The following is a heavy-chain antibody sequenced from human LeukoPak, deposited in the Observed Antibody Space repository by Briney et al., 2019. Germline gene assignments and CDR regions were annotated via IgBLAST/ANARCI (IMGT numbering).Heavy chain of an antibody. D-gene: IGHD6-19*01. Sequence: SETLSLTCTVSGYSISSGYYWGWIRQPPGKGLGWIGEINHSGSTNYNPSLKSRVTISVDTSKNQFSLKLSSVTAADTAVYYCARGGSTSGWYYYYYYMDVWGKGTTVTVSS. CDR2: INHSGST. CDR3: ARGGSTSGWYYYYYYMDV. CDR1: GYSISSGYY. J-gene: IGHJ6*03. V-gene: IGHV4-38-2*02.